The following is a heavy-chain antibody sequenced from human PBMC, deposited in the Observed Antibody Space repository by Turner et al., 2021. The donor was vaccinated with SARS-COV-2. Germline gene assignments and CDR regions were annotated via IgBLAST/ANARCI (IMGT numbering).Heavy chain of an antibody. V-gene: IGHV3-48*03. CDR2: IGLGRTAT. CDR3: AKVVSPYCSGGNCYSSPAGY. Sequence: EQLLESGGGLVQPGGSLRLSCAGSGFPFGNYEMNWVRHVPGKGLEWLSFIGLGRTATYYADSVKGRFTISRDNAKKSLFLQMNSLTVGDTAIYYCAKVVSPYCSGGNCYSSPAGYWGQGTLVTVSS. J-gene: IGHJ4*02. D-gene: IGHD2-15*01. CDR1: GFPFGNYE.